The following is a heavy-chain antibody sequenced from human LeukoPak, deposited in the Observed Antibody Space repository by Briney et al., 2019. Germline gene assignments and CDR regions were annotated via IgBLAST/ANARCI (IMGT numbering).Heavy chain of an antibody. Sequence: PSETLSLTCTVSGGSISSYYWSWIRQPPGKGLEWSGYIYYSGSTNYNPSLKSRVTISVDTSKNQFSLKLSSVTAADTAVYYCARLFPSYDYVWGSYRINAFDIWGQGTMVTVSS. J-gene: IGHJ3*02. D-gene: IGHD3-16*02. V-gene: IGHV4-59*08. CDR3: ARLFPSYDYVWGSYRINAFDI. CDR1: GGSISSYY. CDR2: IYYSGST.